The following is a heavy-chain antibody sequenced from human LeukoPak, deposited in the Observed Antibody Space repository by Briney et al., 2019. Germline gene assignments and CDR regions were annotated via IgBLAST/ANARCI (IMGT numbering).Heavy chain of an antibody. CDR1: GGSISSGDYY. CDR3: ARVTSSSWDPFFDY. J-gene: IGHJ4*02. CDR2: IYYSGST. Sequence: SETLSLTCTVSGGSISSGDYYWSWIRQPPGKGQEWIGYIYYSGSTYYNPSLKSRVTISVDTSKNQSSLKLSSVTAADTAVYYCARVTSSSWDPFFDYWGQGTLVTVSS. V-gene: IGHV4-30-4*08. D-gene: IGHD6-13*01.